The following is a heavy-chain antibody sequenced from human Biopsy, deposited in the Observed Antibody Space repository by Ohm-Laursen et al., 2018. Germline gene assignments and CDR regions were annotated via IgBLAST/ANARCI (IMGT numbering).Heavy chain of an antibody. CDR2: INQSGRT. Sequence: SQTLSLTCVVYGNTFSDYYWSWIRQPPGKGLEWIGQINQSGRTNYNPSPKSRVNISADKSNNQFSLKLTSVTSADTAVYFCGNEVHGRDYWGLGALVTVSS. V-gene: IGHV4-34*08. CDR3: GNEVHGRDY. CDR1: GNTFSDYY. J-gene: IGHJ4*02. D-gene: IGHD2-15*01.